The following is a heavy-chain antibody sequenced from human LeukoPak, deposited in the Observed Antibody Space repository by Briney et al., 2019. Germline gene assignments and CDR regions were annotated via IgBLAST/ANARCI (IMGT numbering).Heavy chain of an antibody. V-gene: IGHV3-74*01. CDR3: AELGITMIGGV. D-gene: IGHD3-10*02. Sequence: SGGSLRLSCAASGIIFSNYWMHWVRQAPGKGLVWVSRINRDGSSTSYADSVKGRFTISRDNAKNSLYLQMNSLRAEDTAVYYCAELGITMIGGVWSKGTTVTISS. CDR2: INRDGSST. J-gene: IGHJ6*04. CDR1: GIIFSNYW.